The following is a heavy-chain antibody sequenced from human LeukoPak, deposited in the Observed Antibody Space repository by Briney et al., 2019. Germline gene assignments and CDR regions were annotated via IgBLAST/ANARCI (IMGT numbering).Heavy chain of an antibody. CDR1: GFTFSSYW. D-gene: IGHD4-17*01. CDR2: ISSSGSTI. CDR3: ARGYGDPLDYYYYMDV. Sequence: GGSLRLSCAASGFTFSSYWMHWVRQAPGKGLEWVSYISSSGSTIYYADSVKGRFTISRDNAKNSLYLQMNSLRAEDTAVYYCARGYGDPLDYYYYMDVWGNGTTVTVSS. J-gene: IGHJ6*03. V-gene: IGHV3-48*04.